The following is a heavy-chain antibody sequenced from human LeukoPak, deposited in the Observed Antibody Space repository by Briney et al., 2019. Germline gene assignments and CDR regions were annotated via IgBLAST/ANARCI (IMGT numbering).Heavy chain of an antibody. V-gene: IGHV4-34*01. CDR3: ARGRYYYDSSGYWYYFDY. D-gene: IGHD3-22*01. CDR2: INHSGSN. Sequence: PSETLSLTCAVYGGSFSGYYWSWIRQPPGKGLEWIGEINHSGSNNYNPSLKSRVTIPVDTSNNQFPLKLSSVTAADTAVYYCARGRYYYDSSGYWYYFDYWGQGTLVTVSS. J-gene: IGHJ4*02. CDR1: GGSFSGYY.